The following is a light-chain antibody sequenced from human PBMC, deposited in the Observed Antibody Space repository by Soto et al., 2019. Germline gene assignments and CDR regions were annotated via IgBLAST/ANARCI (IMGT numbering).Light chain of an antibody. Sequence: EIVLTQSPDTLSLSPGERATLSCRASHKITAYSLAWYQQKPGQAPRLLIYGASSRATGIPDRFSGSGSGTDFTLTISRLEPEDFAVFYCQQYGGSPWTFGQGTNVDI. CDR2: GAS. CDR1: HKITAYS. V-gene: IGKV3-20*01. CDR3: QQYGGSPWT. J-gene: IGKJ1*01.